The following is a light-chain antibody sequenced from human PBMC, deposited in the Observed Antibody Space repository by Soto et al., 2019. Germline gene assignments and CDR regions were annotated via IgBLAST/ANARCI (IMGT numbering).Light chain of an antibody. J-gene: IGLJ2*01. V-gene: IGLV2-14*01. CDR3: SSYTSSSTVV. CDR1: SSDVGNYNY. Sequence: QSALTQPASVSGSPGQSITISCTGTSSDVGNYNYVSWYQQHPGKAPKLMIYEVTKRPTGVSNRFSGSKSGNTASLTISWLQAEDEADYYCSSYTSSSTVVFGGGTKVTVL. CDR2: EVT.